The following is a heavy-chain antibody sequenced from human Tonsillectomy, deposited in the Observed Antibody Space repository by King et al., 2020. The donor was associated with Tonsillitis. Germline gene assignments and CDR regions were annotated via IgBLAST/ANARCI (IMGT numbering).Heavy chain of an antibody. CDR1: GFTFSSYA. CDR2: IYSGGSST. CDR3: AKDRDFYDSSGLEY. D-gene: IGHD3-22*01. Sequence: EVQLVESGGGLEQPGGSLRLSCAASGFTFSSYAMSWVRQAPGKGLEWVSVIYSGGSSTYYADSVKGRFTISRDNSKNTLYLQMNSLRAEDTAVYYCAKDRDFYDSSGLEYWGQGTLVTVSS. V-gene: IGHV3-23*03. J-gene: IGHJ4*02.